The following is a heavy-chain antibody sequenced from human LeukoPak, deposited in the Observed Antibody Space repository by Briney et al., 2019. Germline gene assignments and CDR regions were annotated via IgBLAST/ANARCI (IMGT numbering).Heavy chain of an antibody. CDR1: GLFSCSDC. Sequence: GRSLTFSCAESGLFSCSDCMPSLRQAPAQPLALLAVTRFHGSHIYYADTVKGRFTSSTDNSKNTLYLQMNSLRAEDTAVYYCARDPQGIIYGDHEPVYGMDVWGQGTTVTVSS. V-gene: IGHV3-33*01. J-gene: IGHJ6*02. CDR2: TRFHGSHI. D-gene: IGHD4-17*01. CDR3: ARDPQGIIYGDHEPVYGMDV.